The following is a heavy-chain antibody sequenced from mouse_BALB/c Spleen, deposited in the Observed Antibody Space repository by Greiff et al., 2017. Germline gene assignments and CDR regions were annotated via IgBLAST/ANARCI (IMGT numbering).Heavy chain of an antibody. J-gene: IGHJ2*01. V-gene: IGHV1-69*01. D-gene: IGHD2-1*01. Sequence: QVQLKQPGAELVMPGASVKMSCKASGYTFTDYWMHWVKQRPGQGLEWIGAIDTSDSYTSYNQKFKGKATLTVDESSSTAYMQLSSLTSEDSAVYYCARSSGNIDYWGQGTTLTVSS. CDR3: ARSSGNIDY. CDR2: IDTSDSYT. CDR1: GYTFTDYW.